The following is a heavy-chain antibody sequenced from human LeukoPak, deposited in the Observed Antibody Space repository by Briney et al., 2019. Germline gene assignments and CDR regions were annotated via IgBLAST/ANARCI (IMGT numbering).Heavy chain of an antibody. CDR3: ARAWGPYPYFDY. V-gene: IGHV3-66*01. Sequence: TGGSLRLSCAASGFTVGNMYMSWVRQAPGKGLKWVSVIYSGGSTHYADSVKGRFTISRDNSKKTLYIQMNSLRAEDTAVYYCARAWGPYPYFDYWGQGTLVTVSS. CDR2: IYSGGST. CDR1: GFTVGNMY. J-gene: IGHJ4*02. D-gene: IGHD3-16*01.